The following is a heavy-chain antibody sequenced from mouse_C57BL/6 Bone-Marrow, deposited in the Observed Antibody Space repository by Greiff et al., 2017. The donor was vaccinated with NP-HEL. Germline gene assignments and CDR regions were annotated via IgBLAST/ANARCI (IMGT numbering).Heavy chain of an antibody. V-gene: IGHV3-8*01. CDR1: GYSITSDY. D-gene: IGHD2-3*01. Sequence: DVKLVESGPGLAKPSQTLSLTCSVTGYSITSDYWNWIRKFPGNKLEYMGYISYSGSTYYNPSLKSRISITRDTSKNQYYLQLNSVTTEDTATYYCARYTAHGYYGYAMDYWGQGTSVTVSS. CDR2: ISYSGST. CDR3: ARYTAHGYYGYAMDY. J-gene: IGHJ4*01.